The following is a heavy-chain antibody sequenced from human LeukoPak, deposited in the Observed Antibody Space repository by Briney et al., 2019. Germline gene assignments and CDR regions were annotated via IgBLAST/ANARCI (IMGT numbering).Heavy chain of an antibody. V-gene: IGHV3-7*01. Sequence: GGSLRLSCAASGFTFSNSGMAWVRQAPGKGLEWVANIKQDGSTKHYADSLKDRFTISRDNPKNLLYVQMNSLRADDTAVYYCARDTDGSLDYWGQGILVTVAS. CDR1: GFTFSNSG. CDR3: ARDTDGSLDY. D-gene: IGHD1-26*01. CDR2: IKQDGSTK. J-gene: IGHJ4*02.